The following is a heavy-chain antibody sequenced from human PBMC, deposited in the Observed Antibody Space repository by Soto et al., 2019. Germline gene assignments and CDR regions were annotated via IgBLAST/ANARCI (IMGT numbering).Heavy chain of an antibody. Sequence: GGSLRLSCVASGFTFSNYGMHWVRQAPGKGLEWVAIIWFDESNTYYAESAKGRFTISRDNSKNTLYLQMSSLRAEDTAVYHCATHDYGHYNDAFDVWGLGTMVTVSS. CDR2: IWFDESNT. D-gene: IGHD4-17*01. CDR3: ATHDYGHYNDAFDV. J-gene: IGHJ3*01. CDR1: GFTFSNYG. V-gene: IGHV3-33*01.